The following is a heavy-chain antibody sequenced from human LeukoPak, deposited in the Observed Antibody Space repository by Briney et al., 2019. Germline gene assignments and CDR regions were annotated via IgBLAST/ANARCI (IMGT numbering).Heavy chain of an antibody. CDR3: VKDLIGTWSFDY. J-gene: IGHJ4*02. Sequence: GESLRLSCSTSGFTFSNHFMHWVRQAPGKGLEYVSSIGPNGASTLYADSVKGRFTISRDNSKNALYLQLTSLRLEDTALYYCVKDLIGTWSFDYWGQGTLVTVSS. CDR2: IGPNGAST. D-gene: IGHD3-9*01. V-gene: IGHV3-64D*06. CDR1: GFTFSNHF.